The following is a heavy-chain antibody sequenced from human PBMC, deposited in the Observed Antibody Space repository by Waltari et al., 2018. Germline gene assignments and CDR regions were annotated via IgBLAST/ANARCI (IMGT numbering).Heavy chain of an antibody. CDR2: MKTDGTSI. J-gene: IGHJ4*02. V-gene: IGHV3-74*03. CDR1: GSSTDYS. CDR3: TANPGY. Sequence: EVQLVESGGGLVQPGGSLRLSCAASGSSTDYSLDWVRRAPGKGLVWITRMKTDGTSITYADSVKGRFTISRDSTKNTYYLQMNGLRAEDTAVYYCTANPGYWGQGTLVTVSS.